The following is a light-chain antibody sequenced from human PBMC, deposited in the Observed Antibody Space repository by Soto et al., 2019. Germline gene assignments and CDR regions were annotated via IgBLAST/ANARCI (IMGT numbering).Light chain of an antibody. CDR1: QSVSSSY. CDR2: GAS. Sequence: EMVMTQSPGNLSISPGERATLSCRASQSVSSSYLAWYQQKPGQAPRPLIYGASSRAIGIPDRFSGSGSGTDFTLTISRLEPEDFAVYYCQQYGSSPWTFGQGTKV. J-gene: IGKJ1*01. V-gene: IGKV3-20*01. CDR3: QQYGSSPWT.